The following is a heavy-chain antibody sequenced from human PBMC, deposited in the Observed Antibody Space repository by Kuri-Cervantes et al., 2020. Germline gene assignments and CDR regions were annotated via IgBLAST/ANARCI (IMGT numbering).Heavy chain of an antibody. D-gene: IGHD3-10*01. CDR1: GFTFSSYA. V-gene: IGHV3-30-3*01. J-gene: IGHJ6*02. CDR3: ARGSGSGSYSAYYGMDV. Sequence: LSLTCAASGFTFSSYAMHWVRQAPGKGLEWVAVISYDGSNKYYADSAKGRFTISRDNSKNTLYLQMNSLRDEDTAVYYCARGSGSGSYSAYYGMDVWGQGTTVTDSS. CDR2: ISYDGSNK.